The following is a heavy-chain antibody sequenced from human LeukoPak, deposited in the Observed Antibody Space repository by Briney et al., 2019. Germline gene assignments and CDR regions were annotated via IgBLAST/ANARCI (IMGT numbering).Heavy chain of an antibody. V-gene: IGHV5-51*01. CDR3: ARRGYCSTTTCYRLFDY. CDR2: IYPGDSDT. Sequence: GESLKISCKGSGYSFTNYWIGWVRQMPGKGLEWMGIIYPGDSDTRYSPSFQGQVTISADKSISTAYLQWSTLKASDTAMYYCARRGYCSTTTCYRLFDYWGQGTLVPVSS. J-gene: IGHJ4*02. D-gene: IGHD2-2*01. CDR1: GYSFTNYW.